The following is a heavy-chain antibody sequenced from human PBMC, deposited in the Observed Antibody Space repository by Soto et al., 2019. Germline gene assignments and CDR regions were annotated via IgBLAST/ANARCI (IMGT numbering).Heavy chain of an antibody. Sequence: SVKVSCKASGYTFFTYDFSWVRQAPGQGLEWMGWISTYSGDTKYAQKFQGRVTMTTDTSTTTAYLELRSLRSDDTAVYYCARHHGPTTSENWFDPWGQGTLVTVSS. V-gene: IGHV1-18*01. CDR3: ARHHGPTTSENWFDP. CDR2: ISTYSGDT. D-gene: IGHD5-12*01. J-gene: IGHJ5*02. CDR1: GYTFFTYD.